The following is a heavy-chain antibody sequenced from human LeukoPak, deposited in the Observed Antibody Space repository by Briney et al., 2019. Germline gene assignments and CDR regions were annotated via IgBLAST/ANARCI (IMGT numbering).Heavy chain of an antibody. V-gene: IGHV3-23*01. D-gene: IGHD3-3*01. CDR2: ISGSGSST. CDR3: AKDYDFWSGYSDY. CDR1: GFTFTSYA. Sequence: TGGSLRLSCAVSGFTFTSYAMNWVRQAPGKGLEWVSTISGSGSSTYYVDSVKGRFTISRDNSKNTLYLQMNSPRAEDTAVYYCAKDYDFWSGYSDYWGQGTLVTVSS. J-gene: IGHJ4*02.